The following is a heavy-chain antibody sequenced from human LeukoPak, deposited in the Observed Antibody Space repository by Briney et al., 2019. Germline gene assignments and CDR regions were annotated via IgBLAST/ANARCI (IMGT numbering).Heavy chain of an antibody. Sequence: SETLSLTCTVSGGSISSRSYYWSWIRQPPGKGLEWLGEINHSGSTNYNPALKSRVTISVDTSKNQFSLKLSSVTAADTAVYYCARDYQGGYGDKTVDYWGQGTLVTVSS. CDR1: GGSISSRSYY. CDR2: INHSGST. V-gene: IGHV4-39*07. D-gene: IGHD5-18*01. J-gene: IGHJ4*02. CDR3: ARDYQGGYGDKTVDY.